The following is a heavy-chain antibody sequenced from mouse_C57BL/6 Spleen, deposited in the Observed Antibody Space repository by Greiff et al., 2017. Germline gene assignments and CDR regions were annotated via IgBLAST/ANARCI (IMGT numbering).Heavy chain of an antibody. D-gene: IGHD2-3*01. CDR2: INPNNGGT. CDR1: GYTFTDYN. V-gene: IGHV1-22*01. J-gene: IGHJ4*01. CDR3: ARGYDGYYAMDY. Sequence: EVKLMESGPELVKPGASVKMSCKASGYTFTDYNMHWVKQSHGKSLEWIGYINPNNGGTSYNQKFKGKATLTVNKSSSTAYMELRSLTSEDSAVYYCARGYDGYYAMDYWGQGTSVTVAS.